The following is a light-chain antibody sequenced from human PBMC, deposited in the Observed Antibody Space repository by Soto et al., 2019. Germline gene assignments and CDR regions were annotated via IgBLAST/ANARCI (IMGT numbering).Light chain of an antibody. CDR2: SSD. Sequence: QSVLTQPPSASATPGQRVTISCSGSSSNIASRSVYWYQQLPGTAPKLLMYSSDLRPSGVPDRFSGSKSGTTASLAISGVQSEDEADCYCSTWDVSLNGWVFGGGTKLTVL. J-gene: IGLJ3*02. CDR1: SSNIASRS. V-gene: IGLV1-44*01. CDR3: STWDVSLNGWV.